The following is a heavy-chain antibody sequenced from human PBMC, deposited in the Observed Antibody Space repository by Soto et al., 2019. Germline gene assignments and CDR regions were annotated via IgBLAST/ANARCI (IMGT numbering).Heavy chain of an antibody. V-gene: IGHV4-34*01. CDR3: ARGILEWLFTWFDP. Sequence: SETLSLTCAVYGGSFSGYYWSWIRPPPGKGLEWIGEINHSGSTNYNPSLKSRVTISVDTSKNQFSLKLSSVTAADTAVYYCARGILEWLFTWFDPWGQGTLVTVSS. J-gene: IGHJ5*02. CDR2: INHSGST. D-gene: IGHD3-3*01. CDR1: GGSFSGYY.